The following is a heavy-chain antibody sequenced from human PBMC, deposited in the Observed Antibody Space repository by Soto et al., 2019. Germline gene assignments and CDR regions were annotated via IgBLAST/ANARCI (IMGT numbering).Heavy chain of an antibody. Sequence: ASVKVSCKASGYTFTGYYMHWVRQAPGQGLEWMGWINPNSGGTNYAQKFQGWVTMTRDTSISTAYMELSRLRSDDTAVYYCAVSWGDYYGMDVWGQGTTVTVSS. CDR2: INPNSGGT. CDR3: AVSWGDYYGMDV. CDR1: GYTFTGYY. D-gene: IGHD3-16*01. J-gene: IGHJ6*02. V-gene: IGHV1-2*04.